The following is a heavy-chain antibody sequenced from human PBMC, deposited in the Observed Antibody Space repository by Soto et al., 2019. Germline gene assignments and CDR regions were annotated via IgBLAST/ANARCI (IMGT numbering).Heavy chain of an antibody. Sequence: PGGSLRLSCAASGFTFSSYGMHWVRQAPGKGLEWVAVISYDGSNKYYADSVKGRFTISRDNSKNTLYLQMNSLRAEDTAVYYCAAIKYPFDYWGQGTLVTVSS. J-gene: IGHJ4*02. CDR2: ISYDGSNK. D-gene: IGHD2-2*02. CDR1: GFTFSSYG. CDR3: AAIKYPFDY. V-gene: IGHV3-30*03.